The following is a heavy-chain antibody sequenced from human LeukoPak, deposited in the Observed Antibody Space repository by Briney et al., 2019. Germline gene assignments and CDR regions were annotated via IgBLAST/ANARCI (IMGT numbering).Heavy chain of an antibody. CDR2: ISWNSGSI. CDR3: TKERAGGPYDSSGYYVD. CDR1: GFTFSSYA. D-gene: IGHD3-22*01. V-gene: IGHV3-9*01. J-gene: IGHJ4*02. Sequence: SGGSLRLSCAASGFTFSSYAMHWVRQAPGKGLEWVSGISWNSGSIAYADSVKGRFTISRDNAKNSLYLQMNSLRAEDTALYYCTKERAGGPYDSSGYYVDWGQGNLVTVSS.